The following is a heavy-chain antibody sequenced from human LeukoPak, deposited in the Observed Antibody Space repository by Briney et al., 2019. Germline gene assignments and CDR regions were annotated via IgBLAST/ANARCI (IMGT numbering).Heavy chain of an antibody. D-gene: IGHD2-15*01. J-gene: IGHJ6*02. V-gene: IGHV3-33*01. CDR1: GFTFNTYG. Sequence: TGGSLRLSCAASGFTFNTYGVNWVRQAPGKGLEWVAIIWYDGSDKYYAESVKGRFTISRDNSKNTLYLQVSSLRAEDTAVYYCARVGCTGGSCLAYNYYAMDVWGQGTTVTVSS. CDR3: ARVGCTGGSCLAYNYYAMDV. CDR2: IWYDGSDK.